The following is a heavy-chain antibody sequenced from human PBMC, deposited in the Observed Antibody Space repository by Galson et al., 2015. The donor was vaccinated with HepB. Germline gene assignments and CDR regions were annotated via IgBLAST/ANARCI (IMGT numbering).Heavy chain of an antibody. V-gene: IGHV3-9*01. CDR1: GFTFDDYA. CDR3: AKAHSGYGGGLDY. D-gene: IGHD5-12*01. Sequence: SLRLSCAASGFTFDDYAMHWVRQAPGKGLEWVSGISWNNGNIGYADSGKGRFTISRDNAKNSLYLQMNSLRTEDTALYYCAKAHSGYGGGLDYWGQGTLVTVSS. J-gene: IGHJ4*02. CDR2: ISWNNGNI.